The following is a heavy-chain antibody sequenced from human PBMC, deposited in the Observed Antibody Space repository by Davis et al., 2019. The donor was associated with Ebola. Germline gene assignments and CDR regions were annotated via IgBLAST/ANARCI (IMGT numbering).Heavy chain of an antibody. CDR2: ISAYNGNT. CDR1: GYTFTSYG. D-gene: IGHD3-10*01. CDR3: ARGEEDYYGSGSYYNWFDP. J-gene: IGHJ5*02. V-gene: IGHV1-18*04. Sequence: AASVKVSCKASGYTFTSYGISWVRQAPGQGLEWMGWISAYNGNTNYAQKLQGRVTMTTDTSTSTAYMELSSLRSEDTAVYYCARGEEDYYGSGSYYNWFDPWGQGTLVTVSS.